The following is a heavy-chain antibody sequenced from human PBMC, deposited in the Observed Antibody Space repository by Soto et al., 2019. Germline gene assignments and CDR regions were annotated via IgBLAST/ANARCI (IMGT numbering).Heavy chain of an antibody. D-gene: IGHD2-2*01. CDR2: ISAYNGNT. J-gene: IGHJ4*02. CDR1: GYTFTSYG. V-gene: IGHV1-18*01. Sequence: GASVKVSCKASGYTFTSYGISWVRQAPGQGLEWMGWISAYNGNTNYAQKLQGRVTMTEDTSTDTAYMELSSLRSEDTAVYYCATGGCSSTSCYHGVLNYWGQGTLVTVSS. CDR3: ATGGCSSTSCYHGVLNY.